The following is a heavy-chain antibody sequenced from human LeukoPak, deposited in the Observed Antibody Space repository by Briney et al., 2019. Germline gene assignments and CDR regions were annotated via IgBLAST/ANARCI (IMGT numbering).Heavy chain of an antibody. Sequence: PGGSLRLSCAASGFTFSTYDMSWVRQAPGKGLEWVSSISDSDGSTYYADSVKGRFTISRDNSKNTLYLQMNSLRAEDTAVYYCAREGTGTIDYWGQGTLVTVSS. D-gene: IGHD1-1*01. CDR2: ISDSDGST. CDR3: AREGTGTIDY. J-gene: IGHJ4*02. CDR1: GFTFSTYD. V-gene: IGHV3-23*01.